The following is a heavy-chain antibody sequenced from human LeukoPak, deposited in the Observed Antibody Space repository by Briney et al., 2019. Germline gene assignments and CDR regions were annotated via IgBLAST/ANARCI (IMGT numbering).Heavy chain of an antibody. D-gene: IGHD1-1*01. Sequence: GGSLRLSCAASGFTFDDYAMHWVRQAPGKGLEWVSGVSWNSGSVGYADSVKGRFTISRDNAKNSLYLQMNSLRAEDTALYHCAKDEGRLERNPDYWGQGTLVTVSS. CDR3: AKDEGRLERNPDY. V-gene: IGHV3-9*01. CDR1: GFTFDDYA. J-gene: IGHJ4*02. CDR2: VSWNSGSV.